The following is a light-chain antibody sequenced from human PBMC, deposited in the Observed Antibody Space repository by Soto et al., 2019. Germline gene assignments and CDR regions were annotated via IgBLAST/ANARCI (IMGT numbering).Light chain of an antibody. CDR3: QHYDGSQYS. CDR2: GAS. J-gene: IGKJ2*03. CDR1: QSLTNNF. Sequence: EIVLTQPPGTLSLSPGERVTLSCRASQSLTNNFLAWYQQRPGQSPRLLIYGASTSATGIPDRFSGSVSGTDFTLTISRLEPEDFAVYYCQHYDGSQYSFGQGTKLDIK. V-gene: IGKV3-20*01.